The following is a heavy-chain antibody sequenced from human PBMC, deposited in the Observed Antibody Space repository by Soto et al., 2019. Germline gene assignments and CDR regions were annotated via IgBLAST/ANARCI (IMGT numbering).Heavy chain of an antibody. CDR1: GYYFPTQW. CDR2: VYPADSDT. Sequence: GESLKISCQGLGYYFPTQWIGWVRQIPGKGLEWMGVVYPADSDTTYSPSFQGQVTISVDKSISTAYLQWSSLKPSDTAIYYCARRRVGGSDAFDVWGQGTPVTVSS. V-gene: IGHV5-51*01. CDR3: ARRRVGGSDAFDV. J-gene: IGHJ4*02. D-gene: IGHD3-10*01.